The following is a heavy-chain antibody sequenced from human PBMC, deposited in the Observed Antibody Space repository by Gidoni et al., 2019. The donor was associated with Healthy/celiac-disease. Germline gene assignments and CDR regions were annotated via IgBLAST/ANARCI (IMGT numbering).Heavy chain of an antibody. Sequence: QVQLVQSGAAVKKPGSSVTVSCKASGGTFSSYAISWVRQAPGQGLEWMGGIIPIFGTANYAQKFQGRVTITADESTSTAYMELSSLRSEDTAVYYCARDGTTTVTTGVRFQHWGQGTLVTVSS. CDR1: GGTFSSYA. CDR3: ARDGTTTVTTGVRFQH. D-gene: IGHD4-17*01. V-gene: IGHV1-69*01. J-gene: IGHJ1*01. CDR2: IIPIFGTA.